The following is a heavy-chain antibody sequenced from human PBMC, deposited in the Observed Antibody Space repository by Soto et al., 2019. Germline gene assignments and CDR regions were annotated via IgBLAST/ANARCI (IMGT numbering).Heavy chain of an antibody. D-gene: IGHD3-9*01. CDR3: ARDGLRYFDWLPNNYYYYGMDV. Sequence: SETLSLTCTVSGGSISSGGYYWSWIRQHPGKGLERIGYIYYSGSTYYNPSLKSRVTISVDTSKNQFSLKLSSVTAADTAVYYCARDGLRYFDWLPNNYYYYGMDVWGQGTTVTVSS. CDR1: GGSISSGGYY. J-gene: IGHJ6*02. V-gene: IGHV4-31*03. CDR2: IYYSGST.